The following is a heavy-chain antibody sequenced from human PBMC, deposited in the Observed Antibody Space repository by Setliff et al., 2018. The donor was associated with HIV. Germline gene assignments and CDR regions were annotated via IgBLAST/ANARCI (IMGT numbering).Heavy chain of an antibody. CDR2: ISGYNGNT. D-gene: IGHD6-19*01. J-gene: IGHJ3*01. V-gene: IGHV1-18*01. Sequence: RASVKVSCKASGYTFSSYGISWVRQAPGQGLEWMGWISGYNGNTKYVQKLQGRVTMTTDTSTRTVYMELRSLRHDDTAEYFCARVPYRSAWFSGGHDAFDVWGQGTMVTVSS. CDR1: GYTFSSYG. CDR3: ARVPYRSAWFSGGHDAFDV.